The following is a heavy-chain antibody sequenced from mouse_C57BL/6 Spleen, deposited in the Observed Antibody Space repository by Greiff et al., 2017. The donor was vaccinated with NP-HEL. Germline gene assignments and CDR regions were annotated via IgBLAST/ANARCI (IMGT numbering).Heavy chain of an antibody. J-gene: IGHJ3*01. CDR3: ARGDYGSSGFAY. CDR1: GYAFSSYW. V-gene: IGHV1-80*01. CDR2: IYPGDGDT. Sequence: VQLQQSGAELVKPGASVKISCKASGYAFSSYWMNWVKQRPGKGLEWIGQIYPGDGDTNYNGKFKGTATLTADKSSSTAYMQLSSLTSEDSAVYFWARGDYGSSGFAYWGQGTLVTVSA. D-gene: IGHD1-1*01.